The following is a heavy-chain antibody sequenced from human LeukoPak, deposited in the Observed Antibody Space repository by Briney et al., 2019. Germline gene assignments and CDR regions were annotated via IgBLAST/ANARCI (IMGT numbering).Heavy chain of an antibody. V-gene: IGHV4-38-2*01. CDR1: GYSISSGHY. D-gene: IGHD2-2*01. CDR3: VRQRGNCAGTSCYGGGLDS. Sequence: SETLSLTCAASGYSISSGHYWGWIRQSPGKGLEWIGTSHHTGGIYYNPSLKSRVTISLYTSKNQVSLKLSSVTAADMAVYYCVRQRGNCAGTSCYGGGLDSWGQGILVTVSS. CDR2: SHHTGGI. J-gene: IGHJ5*01.